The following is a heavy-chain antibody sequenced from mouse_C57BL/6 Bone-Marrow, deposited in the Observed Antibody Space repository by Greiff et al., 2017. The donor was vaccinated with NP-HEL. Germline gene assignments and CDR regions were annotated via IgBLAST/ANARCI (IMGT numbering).Heavy chain of an antibody. CDR1: GFTFTDYY. Sequence: DVMLVESGGGLVQPGGSLSLSCAASGFTFTDYYMSWVRQPPGKALEWLGFIRNKANGYTTEYSASVKGRFTISRDNSQSILYLQMNALRAEDSATYYCARYGRTSWFAYWGQGTLVTVSA. CDR2: IRNKANGYTT. J-gene: IGHJ3*01. V-gene: IGHV7-3*01. CDR3: ARYGRTSWFAY.